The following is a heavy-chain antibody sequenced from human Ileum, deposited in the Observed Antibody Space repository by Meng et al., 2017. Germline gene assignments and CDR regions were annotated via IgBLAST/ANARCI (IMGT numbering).Heavy chain of an antibody. CDR1: GGSITSGDYY. J-gene: IGHJ4*02. Sequence: QVQLQESGPGLVKPSQTPSPNCTVSGGSITSGDYYWSWIRQPPGKGLEWIGYIFYTGATYSNPSLKSRVTVSLDTSKSQFSLKLSSVTAADTAIYYCVSERRRSYFFDYWGQGTLVTVSS. CDR3: VSERRRSYFFDY. V-gene: IGHV4-30-4*01. CDR2: IFYTGAT.